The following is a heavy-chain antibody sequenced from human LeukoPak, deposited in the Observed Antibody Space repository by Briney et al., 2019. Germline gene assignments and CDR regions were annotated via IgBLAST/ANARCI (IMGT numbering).Heavy chain of an antibody. V-gene: IGHV3-66*01. CDR3: ASGHDPGILVY. J-gene: IGHJ4*02. D-gene: IGHD3-9*01. CDR2: IYSGGGT. Sequence: AGGSLRLSCAASGFTVSSNYMSWVRQAPGKGLEWVSVIYSGGGTFYADSVKGRFTISRDTSKNTLYLQMNSLRAEDMAVFYCASGHDPGILVYWGQGTLVTVSS. CDR1: GFTVSSNY.